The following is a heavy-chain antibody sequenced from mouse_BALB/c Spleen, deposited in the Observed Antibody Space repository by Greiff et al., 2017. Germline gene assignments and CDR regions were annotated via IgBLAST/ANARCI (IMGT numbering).Heavy chain of an antibody. CDR2: ISTYYGDA. V-gene: IGHV1S137*01. J-gene: IGHJ4*01. CDR1: GYTFTDYA. D-gene: IGHD2-4*01. CDR3: ARGGYDYDVAMDY. Sequence: QVQLKQSGAELVRPGVSVKISCKGSGYTFTDYAMHWVKQSHAKSLEWIGVISTYYGDASYNQKFKGKATMTVDKSSSTAYMELARLTSEDSAIYYCARGGYDYDVAMDYWGQGTSVTVSS.